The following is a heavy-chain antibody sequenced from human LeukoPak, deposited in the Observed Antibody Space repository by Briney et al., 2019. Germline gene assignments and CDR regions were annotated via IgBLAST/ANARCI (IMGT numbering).Heavy chain of an antibody. CDR3: ARGSRGGYFDY. Sequence: PGGSLRLSCAASGFTFSSYWMSWVRQAPGKGLEWVSSISSSSSYIYYADAVKGRFTISRDNAKNSLYLQMNSLRAGDTAVYYCARGSRGGYFDYWGQGTLVTVSS. CDR1: GFTFSSYW. D-gene: IGHD3-10*01. V-gene: IGHV3-21*01. J-gene: IGHJ4*02. CDR2: ISSSSSYI.